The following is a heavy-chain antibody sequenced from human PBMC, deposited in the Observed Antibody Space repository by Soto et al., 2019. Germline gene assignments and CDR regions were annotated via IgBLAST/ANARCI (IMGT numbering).Heavy chain of an antibody. CDR1: GGSISSGGYY. Sequence: SETLSLTCTVSGGSISSGGYYWSWIRQHPGKGLEWIGYIYYSGSTYYNPSLKSRVTISVDTSKNQFSLKLSSVTAADTAVYYCARGGSRSSGYQTPYYFDYWGQGTLVTVSS. J-gene: IGHJ4*02. D-gene: IGHD3-22*01. CDR3: ARGGSRSSGYQTPYYFDY. CDR2: IYYSGST. V-gene: IGHV4-31*03.